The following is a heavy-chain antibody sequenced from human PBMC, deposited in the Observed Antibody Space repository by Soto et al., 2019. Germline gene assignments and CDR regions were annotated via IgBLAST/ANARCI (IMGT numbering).Heavy chain of an antibody. J-gene: IGHJ2*01. Sequence: QVQLQESGPGLVKPSETLSLTCTVSGGSISSYYWSWIRQPPGKGLEWIGYIYYSGSTNYNPSLKSRVTISVDTSKNQFSLKLSSVTAADPAVYYCAREVRYFDLWGRGTLVTVSS. CDR1: GGSISSYY. V-gene: IGHV4-59*01. CDR2: IYYSGST. CDR3: AREVRYFDL.